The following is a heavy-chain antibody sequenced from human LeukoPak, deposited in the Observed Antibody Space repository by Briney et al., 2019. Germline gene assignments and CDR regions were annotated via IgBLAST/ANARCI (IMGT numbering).Heavy chain of an antibody. CDR3: VREPYCSAGSCYTSGFDC. V-gene: IGHV3-74*01. D-gene: IGHD2-15*01. CDR2: IKNDGSST. J-gene: IGHJ4*02. Sequence: GGSLRLSCADSGFTVSSNYMRWVRQAPGKGLVWVSRIKNDGSSTTYADSVKGRFTISRDNAKNTLYLQLNSLRAEDTAVYYCVREPYCSAGSCYTSGFDCWGQGTLVTVSS. CDR1: GFTVSSNY.